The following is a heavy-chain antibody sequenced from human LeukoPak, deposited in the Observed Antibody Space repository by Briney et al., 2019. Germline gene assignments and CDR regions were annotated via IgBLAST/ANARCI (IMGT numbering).Heavy chain of an antibody. Sequence: PGGSLRLSCAASGFTFSTYWVHWVRQAPGKGLVWVSRINSNGGTTNYADSVKGRFTISRDNAKNTVYLQMNSLRAEDTAVYYCARDYSSYAFDIWGQGTMVTVSS. CDR1: GFTFSTYW. CDR3: ARDYSSYAFDI. CDR2: INSNGGTT. J-gene: IGHJ3*02. D-gene: IGHD6-13*01. V-gene: IGHV3-74*01.